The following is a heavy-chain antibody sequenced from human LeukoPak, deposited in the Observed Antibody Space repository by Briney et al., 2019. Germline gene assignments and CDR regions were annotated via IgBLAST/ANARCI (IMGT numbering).Heavy chain of an antibody. V-gene: IGHV4-30-2*01. CDR1: GGSISSGGYS. Sequence: PSQTLSLTCAVSGGSISSGGYSWSWIRQPPGKGLEWIGYIYHSGSTYYNPSLKSRVTISVDRSKNQFSLKLSSVTAADTAVYYCARVRITMVRGVSWFDPWGQGTLVTVSS. D-gene: IGHD3-10*01. CDR3: ARVRITMVRGVSWFDP. CDR2: IYHSGST. J-gene: IGHJ5*02.